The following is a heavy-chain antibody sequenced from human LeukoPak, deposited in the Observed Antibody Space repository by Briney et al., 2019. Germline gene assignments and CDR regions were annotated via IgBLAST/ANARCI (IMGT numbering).Heavy chain of an antibody. CDR3: ARDSPIVVVPAAIMDAFDI. Sequence: ASVKVSCKASGYTFTGHYMHWVRQAPGQGLEWMGWISAHNGNTNYAQKLQGRVTMTTDTSTSTAYMELRSLRSDDTAVYYCARDSPIVVVPAAIMDAFDIWGQGTMVTVSS. CDR1: GYTFTGHY. V-gene: IGHV1-18*04. CDR2: ISAHNGNT. D-gene: IGHD2-2*01. J-gene: IGHJ3*02.